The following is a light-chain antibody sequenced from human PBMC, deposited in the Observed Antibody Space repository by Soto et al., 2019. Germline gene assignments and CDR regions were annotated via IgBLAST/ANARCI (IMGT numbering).Light chain of an antibody. CDR1: QSIGSW. CDR2: DAS. V-gene: IGKV1-5*01. Sequence: DIQMTQSPSTLSASIGDRVTITCRASQSIGSWLAWYQQKPGKAPKILIYDASTLQSGVPSRFSGSGSGTDFTLTISDVEPEDFAVYYCHQRQSWPRTFGQGTKVDIK. CDR3: HQRQSWPRT. J-gene: IGKJ1*01.